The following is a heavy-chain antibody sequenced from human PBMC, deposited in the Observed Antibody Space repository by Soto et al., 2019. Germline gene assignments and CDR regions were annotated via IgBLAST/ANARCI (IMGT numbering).Heavy chain of an antibody. CDR2: IYYSGST. J-gene: IGHJ4*02. D-gene: IGHD3-22*01. V-gene: IGHV4-30-4*01. CDR3: AREYYYDSSGCAFDY. Sequence: SETLSLTCTVSGGSISSGDYYWSWIRQPPGKGLEWIGYIYYSGSTYYNPSLKSRVTISVDTSKNQFSLKLSSVTAADTAVYYCAREYYYDSSGCAFDYWGQGTLVTVSS. CDR1: GGSISSGDYY.